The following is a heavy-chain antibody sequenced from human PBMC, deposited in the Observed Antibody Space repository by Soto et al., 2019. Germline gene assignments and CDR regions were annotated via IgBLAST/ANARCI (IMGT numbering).Heavy chain of an antibody. J-gene: IGHJ5*02. V-gene: IGHV2-5*02. D-gene: IGHD3-16*01. CDR2: IYWDDDK. CDR1: GFSLTTRGVG. Sequence: QITLKESGPTLVKPTQTLTLTCTFSGFSLTTRGVGVGWIRQPPGKALECLALIYWDDDKRYSPSLQSRLSITKDTSKNQVVLIMTNVDPVDTATYYCAHIPNYYQYDWFDPWGPGTLVSVSS. CDR3: AHIPNYYQYDWFDP.